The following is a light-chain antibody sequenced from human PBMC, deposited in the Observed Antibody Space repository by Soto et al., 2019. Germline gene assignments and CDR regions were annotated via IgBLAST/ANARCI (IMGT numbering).Light chain of an antibody. V-gene: IGKV1-39*01. J-gene: IGKJ5*01. CDR2: AAS. CDR3: QQSYSTPPIT. CDR1: QSISSS. Sequence: DIPMTQSPSSLSASVGDRVTITCRASQSISSSLNWYQQKPGKAPKLLIYAASSLQSGVPSRFSGSGSGTDFTLTISSLQPEDFATYYCQQSYSTPPITFGQGTRLEIK.